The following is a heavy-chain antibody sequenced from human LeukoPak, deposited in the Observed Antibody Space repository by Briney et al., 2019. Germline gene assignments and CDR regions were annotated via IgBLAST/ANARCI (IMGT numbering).Heavy chain of an antibody. D-gene: IGHD3-9*01. CDR2: IIPILGIP. V-gene: IGHV1-69*04. CDR3: ARFSILPDYDILIGYYA. CDR1: RGTFNSYA. J-gene: IGHJ1*01. Sequence: AVTVSRKTSRGTFNSYALSWVRPAPRQGLEWMVRIIPILGIPNYAHNLQGRVTITADKSPSTAYMEPSSPISEDTALHYLARFSILPDYDILIGYYAWGQGSLVTVSS.